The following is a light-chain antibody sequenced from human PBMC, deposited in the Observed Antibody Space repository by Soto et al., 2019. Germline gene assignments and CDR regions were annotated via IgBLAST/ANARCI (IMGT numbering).Light chain of an antibody. CDR1: QSVSSN. J-gene: IGKJ1*01. Sequence: EILLTQSPATLSVSPGERVTLSCRASQSVSSNLAWYQQKPGQAPRILIYGASTRDTGIPARFSGSGSGTEFTLTISRLQSEDFEVYYCQQYNNWPPTFGQGTKVDIK. CDR3: QQYNNWPPT. V-gene: IGKV3-15*01. CDR2: GAS.